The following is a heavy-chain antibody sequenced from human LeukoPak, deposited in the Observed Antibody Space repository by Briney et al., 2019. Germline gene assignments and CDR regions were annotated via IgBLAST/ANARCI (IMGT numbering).Heavy chain of an antibody. V-gene: IGHV3-9*03. Sequence: GRSLRLSCAASGFTFDDYAMHWVRQAPGKGLEWVSGISWNSGSIGYADSVKGRFTISRDNAKNSLYLQMNSLRAKDMALYYCAKDEFVASDFTGAFDIWGQGTMVTVSS. J-gene: IGHJ3*02. CDR2: ISWNSGSI. D-gene: IGHD2-8*02. CDR1: GFTFDDYA. CDR3: AKDEFVASDFTGAFDI.